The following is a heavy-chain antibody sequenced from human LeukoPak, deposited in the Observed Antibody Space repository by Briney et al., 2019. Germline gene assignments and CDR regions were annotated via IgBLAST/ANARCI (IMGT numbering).Heavy chain of an antibody. J-gene: IGHJ6*02. Sequence: ASVKVSCTASGYTFTSYDINWVRQATGQGLEWMGWMNPNSGNTGYAQKFQGRVTMTRNTSISTAYMELSSLRSEDTAVYYCARGGRITIFGVVTDYYYGMDVWGQGTTVTVSS. CDR3: ARGGRITIFGVVTDYYYGMDV. D-gene: IGHD3-3*01. CDR2: MNPNSGNT. V-gene: IGHV1-8*01. CDR1: GYTFTSYD.